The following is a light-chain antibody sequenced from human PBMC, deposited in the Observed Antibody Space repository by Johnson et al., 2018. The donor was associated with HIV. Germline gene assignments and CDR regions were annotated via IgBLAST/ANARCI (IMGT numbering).Light chain of an antibody. V-gene: IGLV1-51*01. CDR1: SSNIGNNY. Sequence: QSVLTQPPSVSAAPGQKVTISCYGSSSNIGNNYVYWYQQLPGTAPKLLIYDNNKRPSGIPDRFSGSKSGPSATLGITGLQTGDEADYYCGTWDSSLSADSYVFGTGTKVTVL. CDR2: DNN. CDR3: GTWDSSLSADSYV. J-gene: IGLJ1*01.